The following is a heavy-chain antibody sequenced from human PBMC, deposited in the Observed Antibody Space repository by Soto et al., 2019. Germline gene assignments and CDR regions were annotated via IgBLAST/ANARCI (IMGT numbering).Heavy chain of an antibody. CDR3: ASEADEGNYNDLFAS. D-gene: IGHD1-1*01. J-gene: IGHJ5*02. CDR1: GASVRSHY. Sequence: SETLSLTCTVSGASVRSHYWSWIRQSPGQGLEWIGYIHNSEGTSYNPSLKSRISISLDTSKNQFALKVTSVTPADTAVYFCASEADEGNYNDLFASWGQGTLVPASS. V-gene: IGHV4-59*02. CDR2: IHNSEGT.